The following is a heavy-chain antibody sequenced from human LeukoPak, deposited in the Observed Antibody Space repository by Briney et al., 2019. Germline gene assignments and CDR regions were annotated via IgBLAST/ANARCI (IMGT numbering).Heavy chain of an antibody. J-gene: IGHJ5*02. CDR3: ASGFYSSICA. D-gene: IGHD6-13*01. CDR1: GLTFSSYA. CDR2: ISGSSTYI. Sequence: GGSLRLSCAASGLTFSSYAMNWVRQAPGKGLEWVSSISGSSTYIYYADSVKGRFTVSRDDTRTSLYLQMNSLRAEDTAVYYCASGFYSSICAWGQGTLVTVSS. V-gene: IGHV3-21*01.